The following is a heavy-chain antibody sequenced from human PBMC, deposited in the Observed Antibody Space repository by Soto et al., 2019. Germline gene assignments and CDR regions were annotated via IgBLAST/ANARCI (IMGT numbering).Heavy chain of an antibody. D-gene: IGHD1-7*01. Sequence: LRLSCVASGFTFSDYGIHWVRQAPDKGLEWVAVVWFDGSIQYYGDSVKGRFTISRDNSNNTVDLQMNNLRAEDTAVYYCARVDFGGNSYYFDYWGQGTPVTVSS. CDR1: GFTFSDYG. J-gene: IGHJ4*02. CDR2: VWFDGSIQ. V-gene: IGHV3-33*01. CDR3: ARVDFGGNSYYFDY.